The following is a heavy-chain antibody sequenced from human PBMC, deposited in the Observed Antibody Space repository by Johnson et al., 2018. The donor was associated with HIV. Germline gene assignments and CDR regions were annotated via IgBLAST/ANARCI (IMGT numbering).Heavy chain of an antibody. J-gene: IGHJ3*02. CDR1: GFTFSTYA. V-gene: IGHV3-48*03. Sequence: EVQLVESGGGVVQPGRSLRLSCAASGFTFSTYAMYWVRQAPGKGLEWVSFITNSAETMYYADSVKDRFTISRDNAKNSLYLQMNSLRAEDTAVYYCARPDSSSARAHDAFDIWGQGTMVTVSS. CDR3: ARPDSSSARAHDAFDI. CDR2: ITNSAETM. D-gene: IGHD6-6*01.